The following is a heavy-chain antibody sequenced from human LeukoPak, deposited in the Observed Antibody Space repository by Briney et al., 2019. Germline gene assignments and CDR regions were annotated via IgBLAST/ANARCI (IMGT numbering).Heavy chain of an antibody. V-gene: IGHV4-59*01. CDR1: GGSISSYY. D-gene: IGHD6-19*01. CDR3: ARGSGWYPY. J-gene: IGHJ4*02. CDR2: INYSGST. Sequence: IPSETLSLTCTVSGGSISSYYWSWIRRPPGKGVEWIGYINYSGSTNYNPSLKSRVTMSVDTSKNQFSLKLSSVTAADTAVYSCARGSGWYPYWGQGTLVTVSS.